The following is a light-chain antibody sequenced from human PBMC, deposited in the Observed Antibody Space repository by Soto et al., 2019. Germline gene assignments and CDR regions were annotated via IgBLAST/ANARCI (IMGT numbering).Light chain of an antibody. V-gene: IGKV1-39*01. Sequence: DIQMTQSPSSLSASVGDRVTITCRARQGISSHLNWYQQKPGKAPKLLIYAASIFQSGVPSRFSGSGSGTDFTLTISSLQPEDFATYYCQQSYTTPWTFGQGTKVDLK. CDR2: AAS. CDR1: QGISSH. CDR3: QQSYTTPWT. J-gene: IGKJ1*01.